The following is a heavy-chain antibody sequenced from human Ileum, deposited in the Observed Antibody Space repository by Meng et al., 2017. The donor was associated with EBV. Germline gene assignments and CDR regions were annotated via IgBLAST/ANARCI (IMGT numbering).Heavy chain of an antibody. Sequence: VTLAGSGPGLVNTLGTLSLTCAVSGGSISSSNWWSWVRQPPGKGLEWIGEIYHSGSTNYNPSLKSRVTISVDKSKNQFSLKLSSVPDADTAVYYCASFPPPGKQWLVTDYWGQGTLVTVSS. D-gene: IGHD6-19*01. V-gene: IGHV4-4*02. CDR2: IYHSGST. CDR1: GGSISSSNW. CDR3: ASFPPPGKQWLVTDY. J-gene: IGHJ4*02.